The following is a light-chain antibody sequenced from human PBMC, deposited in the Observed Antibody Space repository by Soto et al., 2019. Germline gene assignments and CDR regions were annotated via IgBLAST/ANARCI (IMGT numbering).Light chain of an antibody. CDR1: SSNIGSNT. J-gene: IGLJ1*01. CDR3: AAWDDSLNGHYV. CDR2: SNN. V-gene: IGLV1-44*01. Sequence: QSALTQPPSASGTPGQRVTISCSGSSSNIGSNTVNWYQQLPGTAPKLLIYSNNQRPSGVPDRFSGSKSGTSASLAISGLQSEVEADYYCAAWDDSLNGHYVFGTGTKVTVL.